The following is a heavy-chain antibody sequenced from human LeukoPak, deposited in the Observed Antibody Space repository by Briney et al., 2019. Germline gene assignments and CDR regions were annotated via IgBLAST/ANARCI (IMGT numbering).Heavy chain of an antibody. J-gene: IGHJ4*02. CDR3: ARDTNLDFDWLSHLDY. D-gene: IGHD3-9*01. Sequence: GVSLRLSCAASGFTFSSYWMSWVRQAPGKGLEWVANIKQDGSGKYYVDSVKGRFTISRDNAKNSLYLQMNSLRAEDTAVYYCARDTNLDFDWLSHLDYWGQGTLVTVSS. V-gene: IGHV3-7*01. CDR2: IKQDGSGK. CDR1: GFTFSSYW.